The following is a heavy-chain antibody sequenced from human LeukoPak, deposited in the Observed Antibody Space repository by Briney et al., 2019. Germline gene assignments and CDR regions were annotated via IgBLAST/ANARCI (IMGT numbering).Heavy chain of an antibody. D-gene: IGHD6-19*01. CDR1: GFTFSFFS. J-gene: IGHJ5*02. V-gene: IGHV3-30-3*01. Sequence: GGSLRLSCAASGFTFSFFSMNWVRQAPGKGLEWVAVISNDGSNKYYADSVKGRFTISRDNSKNTLYLQMNSLRAEDTAVYYCARGRRMNSSGLNWFDPWGQGTLVTVSS. CDR2: ISNDGSNK. CDR3: ARGRRMNSSGLNWFDP.